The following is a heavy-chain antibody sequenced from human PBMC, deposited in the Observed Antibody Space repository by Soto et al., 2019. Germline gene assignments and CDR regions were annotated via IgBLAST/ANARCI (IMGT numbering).Heavy chain of an antibody. Sequence: QVQLVESGGGVVQPGRSLRLSCADSGFTFSNYGMHWVRQAPGKGLQWVAVISYDGSNKYYADSVKGRFTISRDNSKNTLYLQMNRLRAEDTAVYYCATGPTVAGTFFLAEYFQHWGQGTLVTVSS. J-gene: IGHJ1*01. CDR1: GFTFSNYG. V-gene: IGHV3-30*03. D-gene: IGHD6-19*01. CDR2: ISYDGSNK. CDR3: ATGPTVAGTFFLAEYFQH.